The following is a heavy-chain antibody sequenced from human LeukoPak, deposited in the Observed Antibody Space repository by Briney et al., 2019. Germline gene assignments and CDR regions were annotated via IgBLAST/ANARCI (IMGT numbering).Heavy chain of an antibody. J-gene: IGHJ4*02. V-gene: IGHV3-48*01. CDR3: AKVSLWAAGPY. D-gene: IGHD6-13*01. CDR2: ISSSSSTI. Sequence: PGGSLRLSCAASGFTFSSYSMNWVRQAPGKGLEWVSYISSSSSTIYYADSVKGRFTISRGNSKNTLYLQMNSLRAEDTAVYYCAKVSLWAAGPYWGQGTLVTVSS. CDR1: GFTFSSYS.